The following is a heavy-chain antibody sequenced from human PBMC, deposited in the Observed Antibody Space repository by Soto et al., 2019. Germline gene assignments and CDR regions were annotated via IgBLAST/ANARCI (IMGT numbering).Heavy chain of an antibody. Sequence: EVHLMESGGGLVQPGGSLRLSCEVSGFTFSDYYMDWVRQAPGKGLEWVGRSRNKANGYTTEYAASVKGRFTISRDDSKNLLYLQLNSLKTEDTAVYYCARGSNSFDYWGQGALVTVSS. CDR1: GFTFSDYY. CDR2: SRNKANGYTT. V-gene: IGHV3-72*01. CDR3: ARGSNSFDY. J-gene: IGHJ4*02. D-gene: IGHD6-13*01.